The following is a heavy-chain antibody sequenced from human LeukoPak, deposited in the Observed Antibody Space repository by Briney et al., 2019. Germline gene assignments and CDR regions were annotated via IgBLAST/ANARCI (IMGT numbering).Heavy chain of an antibody. Sequence: SVKVSCKASGGNLNNFAVSWVRQAPGQGLEWVGGIIPIFGTANYAQKFQGRVTITTDESTSTAYMELSSLRSEDTAVYYCARGWRDGYNYNWFDPWGQGTLVTVSS. CDR2: IIPIFGTA. J-gene: IGHJ5*02. CDR1: GGNLNNFA. CDR3: ARGWRDGYNYNWFDP. V-gene: IGHV1-69*05. D-gene: IGHD5-24*01.